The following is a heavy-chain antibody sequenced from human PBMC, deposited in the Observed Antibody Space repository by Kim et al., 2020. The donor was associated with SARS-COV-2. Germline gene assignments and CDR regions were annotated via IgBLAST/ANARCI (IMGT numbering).Heavy chain of an antibody. J-gene: IGHJ4*02. CDR3: AKDLGWFLYDY. D-gene: IGHD3-3*01. CDR1: GFIFRNRA. CDR2: ISDRGSRT. Sequence: GGSLRLSCVASGFIFRNRAMSWVRQAPGKGLEWVSIISDRGSRTYYADSVRGRFTISRDNSKNTVYLQMNSLRAEDTAVYYCAKDLGWFLYDYWGQGTLV. V-gene: IGHV3-23*01.